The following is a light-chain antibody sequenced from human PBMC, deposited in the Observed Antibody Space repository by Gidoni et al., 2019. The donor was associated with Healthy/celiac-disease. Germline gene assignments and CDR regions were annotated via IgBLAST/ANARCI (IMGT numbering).Light chain of an antibody. Sequence: QSALTQPPSASGYPGQSVTISCTGTSSDVGGYNYVYWYQQQPGKAPNLMIYEVSKRPSGVPDRFSGSKSGNTASLTVSGLQAEDEADYYCSSYAGSNNFVVFGGGTKLTVL. V-gene: IGLV2-8*01. CDR1: SSDVGGYNY. J-gene: IGLJ2*01. CDR3: SSYAGSNNFVV. CDR2: EVS.